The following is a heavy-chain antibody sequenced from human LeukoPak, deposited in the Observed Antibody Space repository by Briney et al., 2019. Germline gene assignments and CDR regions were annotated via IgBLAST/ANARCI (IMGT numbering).Heavy chain of an antibody. J-gene: IGHJ6*03. CDR2: IGAGGGRT. D-gene: IGHD1-14*01. CDR3: ARADGDHLFYYYMDV. CDR1: GITFPSYT. Sequence: GGSQRLSWAACGITFPSYTKNGGRHARGEGVGGVSGIGAGGGRTKIADSVKGRFTISRDNSKNTLFLQMDSLRPDDTAIYYCARADGDHLFYYYMDVWGKGTTVTVSS. V-gene: IGHV3-23*01.